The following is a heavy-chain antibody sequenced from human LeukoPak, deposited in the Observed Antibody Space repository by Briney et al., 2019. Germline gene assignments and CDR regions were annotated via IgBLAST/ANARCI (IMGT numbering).Heavy chain of an antibody. V-gene: IGHV4-39*01. CDR1: GGSISSSSYY. D-gene: IGHD6-13*01. CDR2: IYYSGST. J-gene: IGHJ4*02. CDR3: ASPPRQQLGSFDY. Sequence: PSETLSLTCTVSGGSISSSSYYWGWIRQPPGKGLEWIGSIYYSGSTYYNPSLKSRVTISVDTSKNQFSLKLSSVTAADTAVYYCASPPRQQLGSFDYWGQGTLVTVSS.